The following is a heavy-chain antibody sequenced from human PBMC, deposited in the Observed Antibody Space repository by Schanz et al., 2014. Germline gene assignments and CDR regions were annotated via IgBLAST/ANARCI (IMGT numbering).Heavy chain of an antibody. CDR3: ARDRWDWNNAFDI. J-gene: IGHJ3*02. Sequence: EVQLLESGGGLAQPGGSLRLSCAASGFTFRTYGMHWVRQAPGKGLEWVSAISGSGGNTYYADSVKGRFTISRDNSKNTLYLQMNSLRAEDTAVYYCARDRWDWNNAFDIWGQGTMVTVSS. CDR1: GFTFRTYG. CDR2: ISGSGGNT. V-gene: IGHV3-23*01. D-gene: IGHD1-1*01.